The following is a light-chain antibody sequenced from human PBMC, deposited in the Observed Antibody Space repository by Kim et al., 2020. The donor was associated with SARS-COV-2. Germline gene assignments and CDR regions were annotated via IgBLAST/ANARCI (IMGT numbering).Light chain of an antibody. CDR1: QSVSSY. CDR3: QQYGSSTT. J-gene: IGKJ3*01. Sequence: SLSPGERATLSCRASQSVSSYLGWYQQKPGQAPRLLIYGASSRATGIPDRFNGSGSGTDFSLTISRLEPEDFAVYYCQQYGSSTTFGPGTKVDIK. CDR2: GAS. V-gene: IGKV3-20*01.